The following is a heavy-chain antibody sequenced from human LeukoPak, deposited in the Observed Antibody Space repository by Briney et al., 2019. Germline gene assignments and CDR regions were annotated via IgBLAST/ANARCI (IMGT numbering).Heavy chain of an antibody. V-gene: IGHV3-21*01. D-gene: IGHD2-2*01. CDR3: ARGERGLYCSSTSCYPVL. CDR1: GFTFSSYN. Sequence: RPGGSLRLSCAASGFTFSSYNMKWVRQAPGKGLEWVSSISSSSSYIYYADSVKGRFTISRDNAKNSLYLQMNSLRAEDTAVYYCARGERGLYCSSTSCYPVLGGQGTLVTVSS. CDR2: ISSSSSYI. J-gene: IGHJ4*02.